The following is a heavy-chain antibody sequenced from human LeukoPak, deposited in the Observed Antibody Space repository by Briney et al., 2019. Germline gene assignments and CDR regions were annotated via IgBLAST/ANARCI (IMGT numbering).Heavy chain of an antibody. D-gene: IGHD2-15*01. Sequence: GGSLRLSCAASGFTFSSYGMHWVRQAPGKGLEWVAFIRYDGSNKYYADSVKGRFTISRDNSKNTLYLQMNSLRAEDTAVYYCARGYCSGGSCYSWERPLDYRGQGTLVTVSS. CDR3: ARGYCSGGSCYSWERPLDY. CDR2: IRYDGSNK. CDR1: GFTFSSYG. J-gene: IGHJ4*02. V-gene: IGHV3-30*02.